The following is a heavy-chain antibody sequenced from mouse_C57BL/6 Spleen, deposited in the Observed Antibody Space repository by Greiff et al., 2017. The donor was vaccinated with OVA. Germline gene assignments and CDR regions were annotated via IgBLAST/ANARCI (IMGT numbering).Heavy chain of an antibody. CDR2: INPNYGTT. J-gene: IGHJ1*03. CDR3: ARCFYGNHGWYFDV. CDR1: GYSFTDYN. D-gene: IGHD2-1*01. V-gene: IGHV1-39*01. Sequence: VQLKQSGPELVKPGASVKISCKASGYSFTDYNMNWVKQSNGKGLEWIGVINPNYGTTSYNQKFKGKATLTVDQSSSTAYMQLNSLTSEDSAVYYCARCFYGNHGWYFDVWGTGTTVTVSS.